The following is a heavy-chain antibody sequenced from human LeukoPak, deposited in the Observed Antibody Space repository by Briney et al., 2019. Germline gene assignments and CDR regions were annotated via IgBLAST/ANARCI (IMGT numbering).Heavy chain of an antibody. V-gene: IGHV1-2*02. Sequence: ASVKVSCKASGYTFTGYYMHWVRQAPGQGLEWMGWINPNSGGTNYAQKFQGRVTMTRDTSISTAYMELSRLRSDDTAVYHCASTYGSGSYYNYYYYGMDVWGQGTTVTVSS. D-gene: IGHD3-10*01. CDR1: GYTFTGYY. CDR3: ASTYGSGSYYNYYYYGMDV. CDR2: INPNSGGT. J-gene: IGHJ6*02.